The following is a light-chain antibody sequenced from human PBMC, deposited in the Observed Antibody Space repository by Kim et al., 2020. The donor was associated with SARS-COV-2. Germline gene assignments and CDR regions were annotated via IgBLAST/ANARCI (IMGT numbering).Light chain of an antibody. CDR1: SGNSSYA. J-gene: IGLJ3*02. CDR2: LNSDGSH. V-gene: IGLV4-69*01. CDR3: QTWGTGIHWV. Sequence: VKLTCTLSSGNSSYAIAWHQQQPEKGPRYLMKLNSDGSHSKGDGIPDRFSGSSSGAERYLTISSLQSEDEADYYCQTWGTGIHWVFGGGTQLTVL.